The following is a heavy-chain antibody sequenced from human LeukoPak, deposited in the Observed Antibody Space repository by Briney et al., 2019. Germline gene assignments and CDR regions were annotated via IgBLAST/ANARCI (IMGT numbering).Heavy chain of an antibody. V-gene: IGHV4-39*01. CDR1: GGSISSSSYY. J-gene: IGHJ4*02. D-gene: IGHD3-3*01. CDR3: ARRVVYDFWSGYPSNPHDY. CDR2: IYYSGST. Sequence: PSETLSLTCTVSGGSISSSSYYWGWIRQPPGKGLEWIGSIYYSGSTYYNPSLKSRVTISVDTSKNQFSLKLSSVTAADTAVYYCARRVVYDFWSGYPSNPHDYWGQGTLVTVSS.